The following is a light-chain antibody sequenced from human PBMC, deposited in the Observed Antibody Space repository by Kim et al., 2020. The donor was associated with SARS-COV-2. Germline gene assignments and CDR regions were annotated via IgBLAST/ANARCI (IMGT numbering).Light chain of an antibody. CDR3: QVWDSSSDHWV. CDR2: YDS. CDR1: NIGSKS. J-gene: IGLJ3*02. Sequence: APGTTARITCGGNNIGSKSVHWYQHKPGQAPVLVIYYDSDRPSGIPERFSGSNSGNTATLTISRVEAGDEADYYCQVWDSSSDHWVFGGGTQLTVL. V-gene: IGLV3-21*04.